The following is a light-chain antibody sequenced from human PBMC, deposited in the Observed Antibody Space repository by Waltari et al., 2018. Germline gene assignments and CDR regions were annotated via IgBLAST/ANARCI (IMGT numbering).Light chain of an antibody. Sequence: QSVLTQPPSASGTPGQRVTISCSGGPSNIGRNYVYWYQQFPGTAPKLLVYRNNGRPSGVPDRISGSKSGTSASLAISGLRSEDEADYYCATWDGSLTAWVFGGGTKLTVL. CDR1: PSNIGRNY. J-gene: IGLJ3*02. V-gene: IGLV1-47*01. CDR2: RNN. CDR3: ATWDGSLTAWV.